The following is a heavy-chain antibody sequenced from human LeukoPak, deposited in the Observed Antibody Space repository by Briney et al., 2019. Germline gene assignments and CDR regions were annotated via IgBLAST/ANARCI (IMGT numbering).Heavy chain of an antibody. V-gene: IGHV3-11*01. D-gene: IGHD5-12*01. J-gene: IGHJ4*02. CDR2: ITSSGDDI. CDR3: VSDIVAMSGDF. Sequence: GGSLRLSCAASGFSFSDYYMSWIRQAPGKGLEWVAYITSSGDDIYYADSVKGRFTISRDNAKNALFLRMNSLRVEDTATYYCVSDIVAMSGDFWGQGTLVSVSS. CDR1: GFSFSDYY.